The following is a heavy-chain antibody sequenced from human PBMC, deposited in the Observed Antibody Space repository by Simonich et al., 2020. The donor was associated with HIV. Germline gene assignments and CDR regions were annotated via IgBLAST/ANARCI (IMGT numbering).Heavy chain of an antibody. D-gene: IGHD6-19*01. CDR3: ATEGAVPRPFYI. Sequence: QVQLVESGGGVVQPGRSLRLSCAASGFTLRNNAMHWVRQAPGKGLEWVAGISDDGIDKNYADSVKGRFTISRDNSKNTLYLQMNSLRVEDTAVYYCATEGAVPRPFYIWGQGTMVTVSS. V-gene: IGHV3-30*07. CDR1: GFTLRNNA. CDR2: ISDDGIDK. J-gene: IGHJ3*02.